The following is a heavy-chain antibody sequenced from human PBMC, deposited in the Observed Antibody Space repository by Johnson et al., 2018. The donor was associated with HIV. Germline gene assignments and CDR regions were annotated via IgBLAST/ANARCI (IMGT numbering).Heavy chain of an antibody. J-gene: IGHJ3*02. CDR1: GFTFSNAW. CDR2: IKSKTDGGTT. Sequence: MQLVESGGGLVKPGGSLRLSCAASGFTFSNAWMSWVCQAPGKGLEWVGRIKSKTDGGTTDYAAPVKGRFTISRDDSKNTLYLQMNSLRAEDTAVYYCARGGLLSPDAFDIWGQGTMVTVSS. D-gene: IGHD2-21*02. CDR3: ARGGLLSPDAFDI. V-gene: IGHV3-15*01.